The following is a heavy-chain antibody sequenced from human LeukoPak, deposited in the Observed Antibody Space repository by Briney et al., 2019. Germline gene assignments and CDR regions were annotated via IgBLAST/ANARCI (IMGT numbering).Heavy chain of an antibody. Sequence: GGSLRLSCAASGFTFSSYGMHWVRQAPGKGLEWVAVISYDGSNKYYPGSVKGRFTISRENAKNSLYLQMNNLRAGDTAVYYCARTVDPPRGYSSSWYFDYWGQGTLVTVSS. J-gene: IGHJ4*02. CDR2: ISYDGSNK. V-gene: IGHV3-30*03. CDR1: GFTFSSYG. CDR3: ARTVDPPRGYSSSWYFDY. D-gene: IGHD6-13*01.